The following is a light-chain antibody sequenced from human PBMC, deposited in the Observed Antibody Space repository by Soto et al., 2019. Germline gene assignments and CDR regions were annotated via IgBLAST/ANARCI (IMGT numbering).Light chain of an antibody. CDR3: SSYTTTSTT. CDR1: SSDVGTYNY. CDR2: EVT. V-gene: IGLV2-14*01. Sequence: QSALTQPASVSGSPGQSITISCTGTSSDVGTYNYVSWYQHHPGKAPKLIIYEVTNRPSGVSNRFSGSKSGNTASLTISGLQAEDEADYYCSSYTTTSTTFGGGTKLTVL. J-gene: IGLJ3*02.